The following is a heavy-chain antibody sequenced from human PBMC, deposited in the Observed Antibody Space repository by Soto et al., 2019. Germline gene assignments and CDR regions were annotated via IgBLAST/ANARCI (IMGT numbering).Heavy chain of an antibody. Sequence: QITLKESGPTLVKPTQTLTLTCTFSGFSLDTFAVGVNWIRQPPGKPLEWLALIYWDDTKHYSSSLRNRLTITKDTSKNPVVLTMTNMDPVDTDTYYCAHGSGWLSDQWGQGTLVTVSS. J-gene: IGHJ4*02. D-gene: IGHD6-19*01. CDR1: GFSLDTFAVG. V-gene: IGHV2-5*02. CDR3: AHGSGWLSDQ. CDR2: IYWDDTK.